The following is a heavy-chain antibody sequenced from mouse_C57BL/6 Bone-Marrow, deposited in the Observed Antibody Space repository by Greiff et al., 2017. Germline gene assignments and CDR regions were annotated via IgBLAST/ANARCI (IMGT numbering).Heavy chain of an antibody. J-gene: IGHJ4*01. Sequence: QVQLKESGAELARPGASVKLSCKASGYTFTRYGISWVQQRTGQGLEWIGEIYPRSGNPYYNEKFKGKAPLPADKSSRTAYMELRSLTSEDSAVYFCARFAYYSNYLYYAMDYWGQGTSVTVSS. V-gene: IGHV1-81*01. CDR2: IYPRSGNP. CDR1: GYTFTRYG. D-gene: IGHD2-5*01. CDR3: ARFAYYSNYLYYAMDY.